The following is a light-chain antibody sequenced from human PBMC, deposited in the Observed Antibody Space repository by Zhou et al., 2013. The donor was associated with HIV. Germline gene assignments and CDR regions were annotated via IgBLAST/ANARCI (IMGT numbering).Light chain of an antibody. V-gene: IGKV3-20*01. Sequence: EIVLTQSPGTLSLSPGESATLSCRANHPIVHKEIAWYQQRPGQAPRLLIYGASSRATGIPDRFSGSGSGTDFTLTISRLEPEDFAVYYCQQYGSSPPITFGQGTRLEIK. CDR1: HPIVHKE. CDR2: GAS. CDR3: QQYGSSPPIT. J-gene: IGKJ5*01.